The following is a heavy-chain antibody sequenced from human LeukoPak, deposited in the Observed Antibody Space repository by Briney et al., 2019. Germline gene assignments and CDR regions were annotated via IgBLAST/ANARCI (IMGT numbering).Heavy chain of an antibody. CDR3: TRVLGSGYSDY. CDR2: IYYSGST. CDR1: GGSISSYY. Sequence: PSETLSLTCTVSGGSISSYYWSWVRQPPGKGLEWIGYIYYSGSTNYNPSLKSRVTISVDTSKNQFSLKLNSVTAADTAVYYCTRVLGSGYSDYWGQGTLVTVSS. V-gene: IGHV4-59*01. D-gene: IGHD3-3*01. J-gene: IGHJ4*02.